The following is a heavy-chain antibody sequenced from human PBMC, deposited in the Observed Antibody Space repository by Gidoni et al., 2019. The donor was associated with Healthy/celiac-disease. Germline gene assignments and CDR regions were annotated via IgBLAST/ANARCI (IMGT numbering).Heavy chain of an antibody. V-gene: IGHV4-59*01. J-gene: IGHJ5*02. CDR3: ARVMNYDSSGYSPFDP. Sequence: GDTNYNPSLKSRVTISVDTSKNQFSLKLSSVTAADTAVYYCARVMNYDSSGYSPFDPWGQGTLVTVSS. D-gene: IGHD3-22*01. CDR2: GDT.